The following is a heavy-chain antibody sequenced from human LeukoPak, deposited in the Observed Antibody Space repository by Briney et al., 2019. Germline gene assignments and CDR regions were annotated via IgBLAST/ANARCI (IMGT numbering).Heavy chain of an antibody. J-gene: IGHJ4*02. Sequence: GGSLRLSCAPSGLTFSSYWMSWVRQAPGKGLEWVANIKQGGSEKYYVDSVKGRFTISRDNAKNSLYLQMNSLRAEDTAVYYCARKRYSTTDYWGQGTLVTVSS. D-gene: IGHD5-18*01. V-gene: IGHV3-7*01. CDR2: IKQGGSEK. CDR3: ARKRYSTTDY. CDR1: GLTFSSYW.